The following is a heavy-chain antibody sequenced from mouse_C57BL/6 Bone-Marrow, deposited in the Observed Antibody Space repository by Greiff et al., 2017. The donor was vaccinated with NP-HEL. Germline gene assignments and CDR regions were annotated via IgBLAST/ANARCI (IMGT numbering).Heavy chain of an antibody. CDR1: GYTFTSYW. CDR2: IDPSDSYT. D-gene: IGHD1-1*01. Sequence: QVQLKQSGAELVKPGASVKLSCKASGYTFTSYWMQWVKQRPGQGLEWIGEIDPSDSYTNYNQKFKGKATLTVDTSSSTAYMQLSSLTSEDSAVYYCARSGAVVGTGFPPWFAYWGQGTLVTVSA. CDR3: ARSGAVVGTGFPPWFAY. J-gene: IGHJ3*01. V-gene: IGHV1-50*01.